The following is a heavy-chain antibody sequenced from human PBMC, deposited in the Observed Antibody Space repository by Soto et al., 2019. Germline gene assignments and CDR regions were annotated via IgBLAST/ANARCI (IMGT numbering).Heavy chain of an antibody. CDR3: ARGSKDSYPGSRIFDY. V-gene: IGHV3-23*01. J-gene: IGHJ4*01. D-gene: IGHD3-10*01. Sequence: EVQLLESGGDLIQPGGSLRLSCVASGITFGRRAMSWVRQAPGEGLEWVSTITDTGGDAKYADSVRGRFTISRDNSKKTLYVQMSSLRADDSAVYVCARGSKDSYPGSRIFDYWGRGPLVTVSS. CDR2: ITDTGGDA. CDR1: GITFGRRA.